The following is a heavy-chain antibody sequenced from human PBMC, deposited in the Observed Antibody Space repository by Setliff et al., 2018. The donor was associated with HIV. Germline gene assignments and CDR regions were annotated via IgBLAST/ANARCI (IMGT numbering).Heavy chain of an antibody. CDR2: ISNDASQT. Sequence: GGSLRLSCVASGFEFQPYVLHWVRQAPGKGLEWVAVISNDASQTYYAGSVRGRFTISRDSTKNALYLKFYNPRPEDTAIYYCARARTVDFWSDSLAHWGQGTFVTVSS. J-gene: IGHJ4*02. V-gene: IGHV3-30*03. D-gene: IGHD3-3*01. CDR3: ARARTVDFWSDSLAH. CDR1: GFEFQPYV.